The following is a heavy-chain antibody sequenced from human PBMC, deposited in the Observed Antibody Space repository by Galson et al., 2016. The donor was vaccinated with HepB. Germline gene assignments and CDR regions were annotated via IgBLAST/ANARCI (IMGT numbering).Heavy chain of an antibody. CDR2: IFWNDEE. V-gene: IGHV2-26*02. CDR3: ARIHLNALSGRPDSFDV. CDR1: GFSLSSARMG. J-gene: IGHJ3*01. Sequence: PALVKPTKTLTLTCTVSGFSLSSARMGVSWIRQPPGKALEWLAQIFWNDEESYSTSLKSRLTISKDTSKNQVVLSMTNMDPVDTATYYCARIHLNALSGRPDSFDVWGQGTVVIVSS. D-gene: IGHD1-26*01.